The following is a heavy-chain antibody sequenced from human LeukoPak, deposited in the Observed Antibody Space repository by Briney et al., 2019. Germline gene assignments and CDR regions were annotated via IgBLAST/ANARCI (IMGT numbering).Heavy chain of an antibody. CDR3: ARLGSLYDSSGYYASTFDY. Sequence: SETLSLTCTVSGGSISSGDYYWSWIRQPPGKGLEWIGYIYYSGSTYYNPSLKSRVTISVDTSKNQFSLKLSSVTAADTAVYYCARLGSLYDSSGYYASTFDYWGQGTLVTVSS. J-gene: IGHJ4*02. CDR2: IYYSGST. V-gene: IGHV4-30-4*01. D-gene: IGHD3-22*01. CDR1: GGSISSGDYY.